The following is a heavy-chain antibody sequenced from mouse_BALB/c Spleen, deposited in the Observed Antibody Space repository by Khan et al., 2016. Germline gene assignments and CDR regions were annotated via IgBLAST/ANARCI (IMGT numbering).Heavy chain of an antibody. CDR1: GFSLTGYG. CDR3: TSDYDGLAY. J-gene: IGHJ3*01. CDR2: IWSDGRT. V-gene: IGHV2-6-7*01. D-gene: IGHD2-12*01. Sequence: QVQLKESGPGLVAPSQSLSITCTVSGFSLTGYGVNWVSQPPGKGLEWLGKIWSDGRTDYNSALKSRVSISKDNSKSQVFLKMNSLQTDDTANYXCTSDYDGLAYWGQGTLVIVSA.